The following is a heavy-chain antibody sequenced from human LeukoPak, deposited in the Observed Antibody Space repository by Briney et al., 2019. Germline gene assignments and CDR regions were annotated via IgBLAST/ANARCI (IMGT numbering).Heavy chain of an antibody. CDR2: ISGSGGST. V-gene: IGHV3-23*01. CDR1: GFTFSSYA. Sequence: PGGSLRLSCAASGFTFSSYAMSWVRQAPGKGLEWVSAISGSGGSTYYADSVKGRFTISRDNSKNTLYLQMNSLRAEDTAVYYCAVAGGIVGATFDYWAREPWSPSPQ. CDR3: AVAGGIVGATFDY. D-gene: IGHD1-26*01. J-gene: IGHJ4*02.